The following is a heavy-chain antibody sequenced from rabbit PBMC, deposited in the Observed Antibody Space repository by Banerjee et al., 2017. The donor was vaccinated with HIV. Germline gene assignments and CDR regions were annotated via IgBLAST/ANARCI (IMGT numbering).Heavy chain of an antibody. CDR3: ARDVDL. J-gene: IGHJ4*01. CDR1: GFDFSSRYY. V-gene: IGHV1S45*01. Sequence: QEQLVESGGGLVQPEGSLTLTCKASGFDFSSRYYMCWVRQAPGKWPEWIACIISNSGTIYYANWAKGRFTISKTSSTTVTLQMTSLTVADTATYFCARDVDLWGPGTLVTVS. CDR2: IISNSGTI.